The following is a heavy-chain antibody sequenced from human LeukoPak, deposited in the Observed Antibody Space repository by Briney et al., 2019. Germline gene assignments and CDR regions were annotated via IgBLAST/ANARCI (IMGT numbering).Heavy chain of an antibody. CDR2: ISYDGSNK. V-gene: IGHV3-30*03. D-gene: IGHD4-17*01. CDR3: ARDGVTVTNDY. J-gene: IGHJ4*02. CDR1: GFTFSTYG. Sequence: GGSLRLSCAASGFTFSTYGMHWVRQAPGKGLEWVAVISYDGSNKYYVDSVKGRFTISRDNSKNTLYLQMNSLRAEDTAVYYCARDGVTVTNDYWGQGTLVTVSS.